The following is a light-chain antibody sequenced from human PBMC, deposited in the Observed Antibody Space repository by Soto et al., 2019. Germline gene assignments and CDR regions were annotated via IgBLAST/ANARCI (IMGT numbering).Light chain of an antibody. Sequence: EIVLTQSPVTLSLSPGEIATLSCSASQSVSSCLAWYQQKPGQAPRLLIYDASNRATGIPDRFSGSGSATDFTLTISRLEPEDFAVYYCQHYGGSPPINFGQGTRLEIK. CDR3: QHYGGSPPIN. J-gene: IGKJ5*01. V-gene: IGKV3-20*01. CDR1: QSVSSC. CDR2: DAS.